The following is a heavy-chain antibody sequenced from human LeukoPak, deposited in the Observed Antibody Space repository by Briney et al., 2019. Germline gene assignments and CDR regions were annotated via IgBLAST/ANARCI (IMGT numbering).Heavy chain of an antibody. CDR1: GFTFSRYA. CDR2: ISGSGGST. V-gene: IGHV3-23*01. J-gene: IGHJ4*02. CDR3: AKDGGSNYYDSSGFPADFDY. D-gene: IGHD3-22*01. Sequence: GGSLRLSCAASGFTFSRYAMSWVRQAPGKGLEWVSAISGSGGSTYHADSVKGRFTISRDNSKNMLNLQMNSLRAEDTAVYYCAKDGGSNYYDSSGFPADFDYWGQGTLVTVSS.